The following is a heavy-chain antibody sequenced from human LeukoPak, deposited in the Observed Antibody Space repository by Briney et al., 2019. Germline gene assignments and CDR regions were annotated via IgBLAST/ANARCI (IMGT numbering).Heavy chain of an antibody. CDR3: ARVEAVAGRDYFDY. CDR2: IIPIFGTA. V-gene: IGHV1-69*13. Sequence: GASVKVSCKASGGTFSSYAISWVRQAPGQGLEWMGGIIPIFGTANYAQKFQGRVTITADESTSTAYKELSSLRSEDTAVYYCARVEAVAGRDYFDYWGQGTLVTVSS. CDR1: GGTFSSYA. J-gene: IGHJ4*02. D-gene: IGHD6-19*01.